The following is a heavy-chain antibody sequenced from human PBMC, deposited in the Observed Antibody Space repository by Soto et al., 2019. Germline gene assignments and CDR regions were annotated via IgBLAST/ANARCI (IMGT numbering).Heavy chain of an antibody. V-gene: IGHV3-7*01. J-gene: IGHJ6*03. D-gene: IGHD5-12*01. Sequence: GGSLRLSCAASGFTFNRYWMSWVRQAPGKGLEWVANISEGGSEKYYVDSVKGRFTISRDNAKNSLDLQMNSLRAEDTAVYYCARDRFLLDIVATIGDYYYYYMDVWGKGTTVTVSS. CDR1: GFTFNRYW. CDR2: ISEGGSEK. CDR3: ARDRFLLDIVATIGDYYYYYMDV.